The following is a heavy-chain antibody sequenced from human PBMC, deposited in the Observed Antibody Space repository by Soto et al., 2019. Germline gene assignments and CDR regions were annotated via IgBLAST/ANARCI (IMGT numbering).Heavy chain of an antibody. CDR1: GFTFDDYA. Sequence: GGSLRLSCAASGFTFDDYAMHWVRQAPGKGLEWVSGISWNSGSIGYADSVKGRFTISRDNAKNSLYLQMNSLRAEDTALYYCAKDSLVRPKNYGDYTASIDYWGQGTLVTVSS. J-gene: IGHJ4*02. CDR2: ISWNSGSI. V-gene: IGHV3-9*01. D-gene: IGHD4-17*01. CDR3: AKDSLVRPKNYGDYTASIDY.